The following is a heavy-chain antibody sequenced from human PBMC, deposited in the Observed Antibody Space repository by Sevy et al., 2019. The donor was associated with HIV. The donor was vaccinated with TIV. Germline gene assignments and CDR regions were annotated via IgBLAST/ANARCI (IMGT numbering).Heavy chain of an antibody. D-gene: IGHD3-16*02. CDR2: IYYSGST. J-gene: IGHJ3*02. CDR3: ARDLNYDYVWGSCRGYVYDAFDI. Sequence: SETLSLTCTVSGGSVSSGSYYWSWIRQPPGKGLEWIGYIYYSGSTKYNPSLKSRVTISVDTSKNQFSLKLSSVTAADTAVYYCARDLNYDYVWGSCRGYVYDAFDIWGQGTMVTVS. CDR1: GGSVSSGSYY. V-gene: IGHV4-61*01.